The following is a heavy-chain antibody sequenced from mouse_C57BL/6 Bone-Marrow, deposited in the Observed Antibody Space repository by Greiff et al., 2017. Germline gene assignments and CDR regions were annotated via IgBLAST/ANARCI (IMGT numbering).Heavy chain of an antibody. CDR1: GFNIKDDY. Sequence: EVQLQQSGAELVRPGASVKLSCTASGFNIKDDYMPWVKQRPEQGLEWIGWIDPENGDTEYASKFQGKATITADTSSNTAYLQLSSLTSEDTAVYYCTISNYDYFDYWGQGTTLTVSS. V-gene: IGHV14-4*01. CDR2: IDPENGDT. J-gene: IGHJ2*01. CDR3: TISNYDYFDY. D-gene: IGHD2-5*01.